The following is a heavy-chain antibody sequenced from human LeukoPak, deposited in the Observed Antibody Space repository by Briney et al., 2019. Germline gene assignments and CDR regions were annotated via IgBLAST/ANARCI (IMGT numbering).Heavy chain of an antibody. J-gene: IGHJ5*02. V-gene: IGHV1-46*01. CDR2: INPSDGST. CDR3: ARVSEGITMVRGVRAEGWFDP. CDR1: AYTFTIYY. D-gene: IGHD3-10*01. Sequence: ASVTVSCTASAYTFTIYYMLCLRQSPAQGLHSMEIINPSDGSTSYAQKFQGRVTMTRDTSTGTVYMELSSLRSEDTAVYYCARVSEGITMVRGVRAEGWFDPWGQGTLVTVSS.